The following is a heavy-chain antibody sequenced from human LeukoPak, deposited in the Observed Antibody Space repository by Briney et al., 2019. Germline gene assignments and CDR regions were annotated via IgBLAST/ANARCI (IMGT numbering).Heavy chain of an antibody. D-gene: IGHD1-1*01. CDR1: GGTFSSYA. CDR3: ARGYKSGGYDY. Sequence: ASVKVSCKASGGTFSSYAISWVRQAPGQGLEWMGGIIPIFGAANYAQKFQGRVTITTDESTSTAYMELSSLRSEDTAVYYCARGYKSGGYDYWGQGTLVTVSS. V-gene: IGHV1-69*05. CDR2: IIPIFGAA. J-gene: IGHJ4*02.